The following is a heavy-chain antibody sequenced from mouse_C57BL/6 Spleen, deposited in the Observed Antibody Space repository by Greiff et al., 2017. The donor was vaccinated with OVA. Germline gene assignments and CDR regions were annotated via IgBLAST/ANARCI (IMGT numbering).Heavy chain of an antibody. Sequence: VQLQQSGAELMKPGASVKLSCKATGYTFTGYWIEWVKQRPGHGLEWIGEILPGSGSTNYNEKFKGKATFTADTSSNTAYMKLSSLTTEVSAIYYCARNYYGSWFAYWGQGTLVTVSA. D-gene: IGHD1-1*01. CDR3: ARNYYGSWFAY. J-gene: IGHJ3*01. V-gene: IGHV1-9*01. CDR1: GYTFTGYW. CDR2: ILPGSGST.